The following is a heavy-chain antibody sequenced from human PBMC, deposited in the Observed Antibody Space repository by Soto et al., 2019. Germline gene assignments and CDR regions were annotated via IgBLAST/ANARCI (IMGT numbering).Heavy chain of an antibody. J-gene: IGHJ6*02. Sequence: ASETLSLTCTVSGGSISSSSYYWGWIRQPPGKGLEWIGSIYYSGSTYYNPSLKSRVTISVDTSKNQFSLKVTSVTVADTAVYYCARLRGYCSSTRCYGDYGMDVWGQGTTVTVSS. CDR3: ARLRGYCSSTRCYGDYGMDV. D-gene: IGHD2-2*01. CDR2: IYYSGST. CDR1: GGSISSSSYY. V-gene: IGHV4-39*01.